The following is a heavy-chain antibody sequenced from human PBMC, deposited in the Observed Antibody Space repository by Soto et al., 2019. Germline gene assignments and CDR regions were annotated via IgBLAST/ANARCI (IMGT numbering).Heavy chain of an antibody. D-gene: IGHD3-22*01. CDR3: ARIWFGGYYDSSGYYYYFDY. V-gene: IGHV2-26*01. CDR2: IFSNDAK. J-gene: IGHJ4*02. CDR1: GFSLSNARMG. Sequence: QVTLKESGPVLVKPTETLTLTCTVSGFSLSNARMGVSWIRQPPGKALEWLAHIFSNDAKSYSTSLKSRLTISKDTSKSQVVLTMTNMDPVDTATYYCARIWFGGYYDSSGYYYYFDYWGQGTLVTVSS.